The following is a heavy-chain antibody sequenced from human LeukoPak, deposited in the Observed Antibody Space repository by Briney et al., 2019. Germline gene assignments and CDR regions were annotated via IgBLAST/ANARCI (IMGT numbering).Heavy chain of an antibody. J-gene: IGHJ6*02. V-gene: IGHV3-9*01. CDR1: GFSFNDYA. CDR2: INWNSGSI. CDR3: AKDRLELRDYFYGMGV. D-gene: IGHD1-7*01. Sequence: PGGSLRLSCAVSGFSFNDYAMHWVRQAPGKGLEWVSGINWNSGSIGYADSVKGRFTISRDNAKNSLYLQMKSLRTEDTALYYCAKDRLELRDYFYGMGVWGQGTTVTVSS.